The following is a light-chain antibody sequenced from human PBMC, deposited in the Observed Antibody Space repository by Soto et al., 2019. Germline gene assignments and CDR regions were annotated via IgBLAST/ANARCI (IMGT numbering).Light chain of an antibody. CDR3: LQLNSFPIP. CDR1: QGISSF. Sequence: IQLTQSPSSLSASVGDRVTITCRASQGISSFLAWYQQKPGKAPKLLIYGASTLQSGVPSRFSGSGSGTDFTLTIGSLQPADFETYYCLQLNSFPIPFGPGTKVDIK. J-gene: IGKJ3*01. CDR2: GAS. V-gene: IGKV1-9*01.